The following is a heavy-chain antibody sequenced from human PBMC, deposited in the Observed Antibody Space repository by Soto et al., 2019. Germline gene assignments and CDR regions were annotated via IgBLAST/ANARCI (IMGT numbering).Heavy chain of an antibody. V-gene: IGHV3-11*06. CDR3: ARGGVKGTTSRGQVYN. Sequence: QVQVVESGGGLVKPGGSLRLSCAASGFTFSDYYMSWIRQAQGKGMEWVSFISSSGDSTKYADSVKGRFTTSRDNAKNSLYLQLNSLRAEDTAVYYCARGGVKGTTSRGQVYNWGQGTLVTVSS. CDR1: GFTFSDYY. J-gene: IGHJ4*02. CDR2: ISSSGDST. D-gene: IGHD1-7*01.